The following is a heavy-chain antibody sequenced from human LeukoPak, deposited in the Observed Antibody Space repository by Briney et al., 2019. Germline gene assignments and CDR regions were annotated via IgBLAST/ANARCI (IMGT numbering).Heavy chain of an antibody. CDR2: LYSSGDT. CDR1: GFSVSGHY. D-gene: IGHD6-19*01. J-gene: IGHJ4*02. V-gene: IGHV3-66*01. CDR3: ARGNTGYSSAWGRDFDY. Sequence: GGSLRLSCAASGFSVSGHYMSWVRQAPGKGLEWVSVLYSSGDTYYADSVKGRFTIPRDTSKNTLYLQMNGLRAEDTAVYYCARGNTGYSSAWGRDFDYWGQGTLVTVSS.